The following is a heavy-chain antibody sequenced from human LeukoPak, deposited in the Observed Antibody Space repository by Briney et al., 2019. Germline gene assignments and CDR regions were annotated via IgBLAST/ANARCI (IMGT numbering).Heavy chain of an antibody. CDR1: GGSVTSYY. CDR3: ARGDTAMVR. CDR2: IYYSGST. Sequence: KPSETLSLTCTVSGGSVTSYYWSWIRQPPGKGLEWIGYIYYSGSTNYNPSLKSRVTISVDTSKNQFSLKLSSVTAADTAVYYCARGDTAMVRWGQGTLVTVSS. J-gene: IGHJ4*02. V-gene: IGHV4-59*02. D-gene: IGHD5-18*01.